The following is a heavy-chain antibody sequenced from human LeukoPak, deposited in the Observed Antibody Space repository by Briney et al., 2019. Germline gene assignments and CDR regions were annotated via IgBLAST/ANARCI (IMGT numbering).Heavy chain of an antibody. J-gene: IGHJ4*02. Sequence: PGGSLRLSCAASGFTFSSYAMSWVRQAPGKGLEWVSAISGSGGSTYYADSVKGRFTISRDNSKNTLYLQMNSLRAEDTAVYYCARDGRQWLAQGCFDYWGQGTLVTVSS. V-gene: IGHV3-23*01. CDR3: ARDGRQWLAQGCFDY. CDR1: GFTFSSYA. D-gene: IGHD6-19*01. CDR2: ISGSGGST.